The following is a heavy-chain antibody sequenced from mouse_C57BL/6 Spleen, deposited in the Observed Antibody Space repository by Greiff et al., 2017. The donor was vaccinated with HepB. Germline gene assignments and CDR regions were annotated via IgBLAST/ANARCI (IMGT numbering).Heavy chain of an antibody. CDR2: INPNNGGT. V-gene: IGHV1-26*01. D-gene: IGHD2-4*01. CDR1: GYTFTDYY. CDR3: ARGDYPNYYAMDY. J-gene: IGHJ4*01. Sequence: VQLQQSGPELVKPGASVKISCKASGYTFTDYYMNWVKQSHGKSLEWIGDINPNNGGTSYNQKFKGKATLTVDKSSSTAYMELRSLTSEDSAVYYCARGDYPNYYAMDYWGQGTSVTVSS.